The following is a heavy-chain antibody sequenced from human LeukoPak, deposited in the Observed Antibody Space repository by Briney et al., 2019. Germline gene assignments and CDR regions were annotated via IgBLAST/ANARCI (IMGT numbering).Heavy chain of an antibody. CDR1: GYTFTGYY. V-gene: IGHV1-2*02. D-gene: IGHD2-15*01. CDR3: AGGYCSGGSCYLSDY. Sequence: SVKVSXKAYGYTFTGYYMHWVRQAPGQGLEWMGWINPNSNGTNSAQKFQGRVTMTRDTSISKAYMDLSRLRSNDTAVYYCAGGYCSGGSCYLSDYWGQGTLVTVSS. CDR2: INPNSNGT. J-gene: IGHJ4*02.